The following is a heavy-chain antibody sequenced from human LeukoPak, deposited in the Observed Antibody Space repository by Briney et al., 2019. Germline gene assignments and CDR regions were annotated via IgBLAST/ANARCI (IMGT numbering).Heavy chain of an antibody. D-gene: IGHD5-18*01. CDR1: GVSFSGYY. CDR2: INHSGST. J-gene: IGHJ4*02. CDR3: SRVADTAMVRRDY. V-gene: IGHV4-34*01. Sequence: SETLSLTCAAYGVSFSGYYWSWIRQPPGKGLEWIGEINHSGSTNYNPSLKGRVTISVDRSKNQFSLKLSSVTAADTAVYYCSRVADTAMVRRDYWGQGTLVTVSS.